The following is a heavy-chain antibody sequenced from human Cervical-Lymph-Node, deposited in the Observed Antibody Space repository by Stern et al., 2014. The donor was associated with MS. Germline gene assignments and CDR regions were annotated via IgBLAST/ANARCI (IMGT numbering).Heavy chain of an antibody. J-gene: IGHJ3*02. V-gene: IGHV5-51*01. CDR3: ARRSALTGDAFDI. CDR2: FYPGDSDP. CDR1: GYSFTSYW. Sequence: EVQLEESGAEVKKPGESLKISCKGSGYSFTSYWIGWVRQMPGKGLEWMGIFYPGDSDPEYSPSFQGQVTISADKSNSTACLQWSSLKASDTAMYYCARRSALTGDAFDIWGQGTMVTVSS. D-gene: IGHD2-15*01.